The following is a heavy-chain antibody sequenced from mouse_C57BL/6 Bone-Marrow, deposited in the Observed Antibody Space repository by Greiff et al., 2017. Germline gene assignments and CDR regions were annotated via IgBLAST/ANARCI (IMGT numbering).Heavy chain of an antibody. D-gene: IGHD2-5*01. V-gene: IGHV1-63*01. CDR1: GYTFTNYW. J-gene: IGHJ4*01. CDR2: IYPGGGYT. CDR3: ARHSNYGYAMDY. Sequence: VQLQQSGAELVRPGTSVKMSCKASGYTFTNYWIGWAKQRPGHGLEWIGDIYPGGGYTNYNEKFKGKATLTADKSASTAYMQFSSLTSEDSAIYYCARHSNYGYAMDYWGQGTSVTVSS.